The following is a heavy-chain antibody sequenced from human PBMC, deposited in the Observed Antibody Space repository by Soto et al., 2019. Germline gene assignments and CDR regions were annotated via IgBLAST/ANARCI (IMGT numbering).Heavy chain of an antibody. CDR1: GFTFSNYG. V-gene: IGHV3-33*01. J-gene: IGHJ4*02. CDR2: IWYGGTNK. Sequence: QVRLVESGGGVVQPGRSLRLSCVASGFTFSNYGMHWVRQAPGKGLEWVAVIWYGGTNKYYADSVKGRFTISRDNSKNTLYLQLDSLRVEDTAVYYCARDVVDYWGQGTLVTVSS. D-gene: IGHD2-21*01. CDR3: ARDVVDY.